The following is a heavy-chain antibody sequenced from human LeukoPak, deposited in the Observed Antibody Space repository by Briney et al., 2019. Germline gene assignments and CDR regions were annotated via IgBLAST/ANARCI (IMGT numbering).Heavy chain of an antibody. CDR2: LYSDGNT. J-gene: IGHJ4*02. CDR3: ARGVEPLAANTLAY. Sequence: GGSLRLSCAASGFTVITNDMTWIRQAPGKGLEWVSVLYSDGNTKYADSVQGRFTISRDNSKNTLYLEMNSLSPHDTAVYYCARGVEPLAANTLAYWGQGTLVTVSS. D-gene: IGHD1-14*01. CDR1: GFTVITND. V-gene: IGHV3-53*01.